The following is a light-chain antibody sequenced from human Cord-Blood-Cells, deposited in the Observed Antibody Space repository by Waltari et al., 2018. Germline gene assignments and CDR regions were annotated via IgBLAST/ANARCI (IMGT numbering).Light chain of an antibody. Sequence: DVVMTQSPLSLPVTLGQPASISCRSSQSLVHSDGNPYLHWFQQRPGQSPRRLIYKVSNRDSGVPDRCSGSWSGADFTLKISRVEAEDVGVYYCMQCTHWPPAYTFGQGIKLEIK. J-gene: IGKJ2*01. V-gene: IGKV2-30*02. CDR3: MQCTHWPPAYT. CDR2: KVS. CDR1: QSLVHSDGNPY.